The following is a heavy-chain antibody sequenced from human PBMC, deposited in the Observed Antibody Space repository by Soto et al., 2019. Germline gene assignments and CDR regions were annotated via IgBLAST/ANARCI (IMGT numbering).Heavy chain of an antibody. CDR1: GYTFTGYY. J-gene: IGHJ4*02. CDR3: XXXXXXXXXXXXDX. CDR2: INPNSGGT. V-gene: IGHV1-2*04. Sequence: QVQLVQSGAEVKKPGASVKVSCKASGYTFTGYYMHWVRQAPGQGLEWMGWINPNSGGTNYAQKFXGWVTMTRDTSISTAYMELXRLRXXXTXXYYCXXXXXXXXXXXXDXWGQGTLVTVSS.